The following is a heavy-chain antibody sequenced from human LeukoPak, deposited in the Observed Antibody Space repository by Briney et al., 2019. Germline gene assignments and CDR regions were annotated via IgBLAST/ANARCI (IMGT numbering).Heavy chain of an antibody. CDR1: GAPISSYT. D-gene: IGHD6-13*01. J-gene: IGHJ5*02. V-gene: IGHV4-59*12. CDR3: ARVRRQQLVRNWFDP. Sequence: SETLSFTCTAPGAPISSYTWTWFRRPPGKGLKGLGYIYYSGSTNYNPSLKSRVTISVDTSKNQFSLKLSSVTAADTAVYYCARVRRQQLVRNWFDPWGQGTLVTVSS. CDR2: IYYSGST.